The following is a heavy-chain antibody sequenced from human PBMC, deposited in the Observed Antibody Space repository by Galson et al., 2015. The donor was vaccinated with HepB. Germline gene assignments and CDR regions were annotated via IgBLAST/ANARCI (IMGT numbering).Heavy chain of an antibody. CDR1: GFRFTSYW. CDR3: ARPSRPGIQLWSAIDAFDI. CDR2: TYPGDSDT. Sequence: QSGAEVKKPGESLKISCRGSGFRFTSYWIGWVRQMPGKGLEWMGITYPGDSDTRYSPSFQGQVTISADKSINTAYLQWSSLKASDTAMYFCARPSRPGIQLWSAIDAFDIWGQGTMVTASS. V-gene: IGHV5-51*01. J-gene: IGHJ3*02. D-gene: IGHD5-18*01.